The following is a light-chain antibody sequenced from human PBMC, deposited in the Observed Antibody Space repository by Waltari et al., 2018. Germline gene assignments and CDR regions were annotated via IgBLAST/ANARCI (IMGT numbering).Light chain of an antibody. J-gene: IGLJ2*01. CDR1: SLRSYY. Sequence: SSELTQDPAVSVALGQTVRITCQGDSLRSYYASRYQQKPGQAPVLVIYGKNNRPSGIPDRFSGSSSGNTASLTITGAQAEDEADYYCNSRDSSGTLVVFGGGTKLTVL. V-gene: IGLV3-19*01. CDR3: NSRDSSGTLVV. CDR2: GKN.